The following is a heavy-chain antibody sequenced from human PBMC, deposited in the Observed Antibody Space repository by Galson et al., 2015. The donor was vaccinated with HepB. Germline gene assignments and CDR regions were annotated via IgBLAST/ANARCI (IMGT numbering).Heavy chain of an antibody. Sequence: ETLSLTCAVSGDSISNDRWWSWVRQPPGEGLEWIGEAYHSGGTNYRPSVKGRVTISVDKAKNQFSLKLTSVTAADTAVYYWARAKEGRGYFDYWGQGTLVTVSS. D-gene: IGHD3-10*01. CDR3: ARAKEGRGYFDY. V-gene: IGHV4-4*02. J-gene: IGHJ4*02. CDR2: AYHSGGT. CDR1: GDSISNDRW.